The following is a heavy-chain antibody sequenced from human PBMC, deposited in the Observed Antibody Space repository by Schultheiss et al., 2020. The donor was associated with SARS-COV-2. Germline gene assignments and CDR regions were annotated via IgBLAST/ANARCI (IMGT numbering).Heavy chain of an antibody. D-gene: IGHD2-15*01. CDR3: ARGPGRYCSGGSCFFDY. CDR1: GESLSGWY. Sequence: SETLSLTCAVYGESLSGWYWNWIRQPPGKGLEWIGEINHSGSTNYNPSLKSRVTISVDTSKNQFSLKLSSVTAADTAVYYCARGPGRYCSGGSCFFDYWGQGTLVTVSS. CDR2: INHSGST. J-gene: IGHJ4*02. V-gene: IGHV4-34*01.